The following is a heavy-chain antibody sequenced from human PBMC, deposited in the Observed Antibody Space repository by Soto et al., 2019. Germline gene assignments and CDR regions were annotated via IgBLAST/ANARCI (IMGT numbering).Heavy chain of an antibody. CDR1: GFTFSGYA. J-gene: IGHJ5*02. Sequence: GGSLRLSCAASGFTFSGYAMNWVRQEPGKGLEWISAITATGGATYYADSVKGRFTISRDNSKNTLYLQMSSLRAEDTALYFCAKDGPYTTSPEVLDPWGQGTLVTVSS. CDR2: ITATGGAT. D-gene: IGHD6-13*01. V-gene: IGHV3-23*01. CDR3: AKDGPYTTSPEVLDP.